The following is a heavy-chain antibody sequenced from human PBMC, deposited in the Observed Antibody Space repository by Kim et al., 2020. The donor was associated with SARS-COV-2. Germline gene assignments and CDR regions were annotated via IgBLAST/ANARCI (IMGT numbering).Heavy chain of an antibody. CDR1: GFTFSSYG. CDR3: AKELGSGSYYGWTYYYYGMDV. Sequence: GGSLRLSCAASGFTFSSYGMHWVRQAPGKGLEWVAVISYDGSNKYYADSVKGRFTISRDNSKNTLYLQMNSLRAEDTAVYYCAKELGSGSYYGWTYYYYGMDVWGQGTTVTVSS. CDR2: ISYDGSNK. D-gene: IGHD3-10*01. J-gene: IGHJ6*02. V-gene: IGHV3-30*18.